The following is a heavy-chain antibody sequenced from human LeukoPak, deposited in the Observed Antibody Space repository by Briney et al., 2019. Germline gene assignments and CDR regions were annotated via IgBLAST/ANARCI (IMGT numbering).Heavy chain of an antibody. CDR1: GYTFTSYG. V-gene: IGHV1-18*01. D-gene: IGHD3-3*01. Sequence: GASVKVSCKASGYTFTSYGISWVRQAPGQGLEWMGWISAYNGNTNYAQKLQGRVTMTTDTSTSTAYMELRSLRSDDTAVYYCARVPEFYDFWSGYYPDYWGQGTLVTVSS. J-gene: IGHJ4*02. CDR2: ISAYNGNT. CDR3: ARVPEFYDFWSGYYPDY.